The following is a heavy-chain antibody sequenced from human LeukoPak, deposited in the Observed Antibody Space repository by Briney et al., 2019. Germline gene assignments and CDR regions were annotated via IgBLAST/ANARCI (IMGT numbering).Heavy chain of an antibody. Sequence: SETLSLTCTVSGYSISSGYYWGWIRQPPGKGLEWIGSIYHSGSTYYNPSLKSRVTISVDKSKNQFSLNLSSVTAADTAVYYCARDRSSGIWGQGTLVTVSS. J-gene: IGHJ4*02. CDR3: ARDRSSGI. CDR1: GYSISSGYY. D-gene: IGHD6-19*01. CDR2: IYHSGST. V-gene: IGHV4-38-2*02.